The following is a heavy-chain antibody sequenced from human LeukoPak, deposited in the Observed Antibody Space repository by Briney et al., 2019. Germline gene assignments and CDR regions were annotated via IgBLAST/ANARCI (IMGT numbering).Heavy chain of an antibody. CDR2: ISGSGGST. J-gene: IGHJ6*03. V-gene: IGHV3-23*01. D-gene: IGHD2-2*01. CDR1: GFTFSSYG. CDR3: AREVVPAAEAAMDV. Sequence: PGGTLRLSCVASGFTFSSYGMSWVRQAPGKWLEWVSAISGSGGSTYYADSVKGRFTISRDNSKNTLYLQMNSLRAEDTAVYYCAREVVPAAEAAMDVWGKGTTVTISS.